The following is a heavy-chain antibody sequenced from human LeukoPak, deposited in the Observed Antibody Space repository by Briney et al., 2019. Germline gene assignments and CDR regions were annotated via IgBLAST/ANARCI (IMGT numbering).Heavy chain of an antibody. D-gene: IGHD6-13*01. J-gene: IGHJ5*02. CDR3: ARDSKGIAAAGPNWFDP. CDR1: GGSFSGYY. Sequence: SETLSLTCAVYGGSFSGYYWSWIRQPPGKGLEWIGSIYYSGSTYYNPSLKSRVTISVDTSKNQFSLKLSSVTAADTAVYYCARDSKGIAAAGPNWFDPWGQGTLVTVSS. V-gene: IGHV4-34*01. CDR2: IYYSGST.